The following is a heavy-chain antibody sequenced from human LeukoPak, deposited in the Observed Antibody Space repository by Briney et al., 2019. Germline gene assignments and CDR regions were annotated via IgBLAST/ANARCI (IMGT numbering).Heavy chain of an antibody. J-gene: IGHJ4*02. CDR1: GFTFSSYG. CDR3: AKDIPRWSSIAARYFDY. V-gene: IGHV3-30*18. D-gene: IGHD6-6*01. Sequence: GGSLRLSCAASGFTFSSYGMHWVRQAPGKGLEWVAVISYDGSNKYYADSVKGRFTISRDNSKNTLYLQMNSLRAEDTAVYYCAKDIPRWSSIAARYFDYWGQGTLVTVSS. CDR2: ISYDGSNK.